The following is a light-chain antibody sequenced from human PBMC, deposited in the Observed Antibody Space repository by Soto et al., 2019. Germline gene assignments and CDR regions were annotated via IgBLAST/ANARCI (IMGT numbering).Light chain of an antibody. CDR2: AAS. CDR3: QQSYITPPGT. CDR1: QSIRSY. Sequence: DVQMSQSPSSLSASVGDSVTITCRASQSIRSYLNWYQQKPGKAPKLLISAASGLQTGVPSRFSGSGPGTDFTLSISSLQREDFATYYCQQSYITPPGTFGQGTK. V-gene: IGKV1-39*01. J-gene: IGKJ1*01.